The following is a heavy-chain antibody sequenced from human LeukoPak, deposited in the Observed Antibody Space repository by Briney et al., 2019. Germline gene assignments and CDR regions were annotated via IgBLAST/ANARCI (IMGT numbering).Heavy chain of an antibody. CDR3: ARHPFSSPFDF. CDR1: GTSISGDY. CDR2: VYFTGNT. V-gene: IGHV4-59*08. Sequence: SETLSLTYTVSGTSISGDYWSWIRQPPGKGLEWIGYVYFTGNTNYNPSLKSRVTISMDTSKNQISLTVTSVTAADTAVYYCARHPFSSPFDFWGQGTLVAVSS. J-gene: IGHJ4*02. D-gene: IGHD2/OR15-2a*01.